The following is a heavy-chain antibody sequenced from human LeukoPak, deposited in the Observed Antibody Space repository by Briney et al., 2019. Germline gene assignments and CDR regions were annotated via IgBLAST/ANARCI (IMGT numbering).Heavy chain of an antibody. CDR3: AKGGAVYCSGGSCYVGDY. CDR1: GFTFRNQA. D-gene: IGHD2-15*01. Sequence: GTSLRLSCVASGFTFRNQAMHWVRQAPGKGLEWVAVISYDGSNKYYADSVKGRFTISRDNSKNTLYLQMNSLRAEDTAVYYCAKGGAVYCSGGSCYVGDYWGQGTLVTVSP. CDR2: ISYDGSNK. V-gene: IGHV3-30*18. J-gene: IGHJ4*02.